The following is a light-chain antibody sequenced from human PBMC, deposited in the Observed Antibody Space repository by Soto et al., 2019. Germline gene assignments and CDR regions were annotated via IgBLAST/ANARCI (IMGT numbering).Light chain of an antibody. CDR3: CSYAGSYTVV. V-gene: IGLV2-11*01. Sequence: QSAVTQPRSVSGSPGQAVTISCTGPSSDVGTYDYVSWYQQHPGKAPKLMIYDVSKRPSGVTDRFSGSKSGNTASLTISGLQAEDEADYYCCSYAGSYTVVFGGGTQLTVL. J-gene: IGLJ2*01. CDR1: SSDVGTYDY. CDR2: DVS.